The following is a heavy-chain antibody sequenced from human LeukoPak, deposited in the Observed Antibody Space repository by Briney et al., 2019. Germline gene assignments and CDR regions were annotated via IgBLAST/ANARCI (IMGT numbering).Heavy chain of an antibody. CDR3: ARQKVKGPYYFDY. CDR1: GASFSTNY. CDR2: VFDSGST. V-gene: IGHV4-59*01. D-gene: IGHD2-21*01. J-gene: IGHJ4*02. Sequence: PSETLSFTCSVSGASFSTNYWSWIRQPPGRGLEWIGYVFDSGSTNYNPSLKSRVTISVDTSTKQFSLRLSSVTAADTAVYYCARQKVKGPYYFDYWGQGTLVTVSS.